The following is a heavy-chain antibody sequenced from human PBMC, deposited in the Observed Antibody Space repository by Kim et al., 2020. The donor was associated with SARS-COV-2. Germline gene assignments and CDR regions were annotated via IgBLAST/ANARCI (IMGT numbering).Heavy chain of an antibody. D-gene: IGHD6-13*01. CDR2: VYYSGIT. CDR3: ARGFSTNSWYPNLDY. J-gene: IGHJ4*02. Sequence: SETLSLTCSVSGGSMNSFYWSWIRQSPGQGLEWIGYVYYSGITKYNRSLRSRVTISIDMSKNQFSLNLRSVTAADSAVYYCARGFSTNSWYPNLDYWGQGPLVTLSS. CDR1: GGSMNSFY. V-gene: IGHV4-59*01.